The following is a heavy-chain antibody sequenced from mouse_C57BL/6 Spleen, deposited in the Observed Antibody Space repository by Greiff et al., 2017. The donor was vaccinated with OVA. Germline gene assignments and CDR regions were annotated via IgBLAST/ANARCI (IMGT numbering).Heavy chain of an antibody. CDR2: IYPGSGNT. Sequence: QVQLQQSGAELVRPGASVKLSCKASGYTFTDYYINWVKQRPGQGLEWIARIYPGSGNTYYNEKFKGKATLTAEKSSSTAYMQLSSLTSEDSAVYFCARQDYGNYVAYWGQGTLVTVSA. V-gene: IGHV1-76*01. J-gene: IGHJ3*01. CDR3: ARQDYGNYVAY. CDR1: GYTFTDYY. D-gene: IGHD2-1*01.